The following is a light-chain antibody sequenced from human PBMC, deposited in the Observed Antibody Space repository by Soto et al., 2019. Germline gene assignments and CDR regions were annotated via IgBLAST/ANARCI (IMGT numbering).Light chain of an antibody. CDR1: QSITNY. V-gene: IGKV1-39*01. CDR3: QQSDSFPYT. J-gene: IGKJ2*01. Sequence: DIQMTQSPSSLSVSVGDRVTITCRASQSITNYLNWYQQQPEKAPKLLVYAASSLQSGVPSRFSGNGSGTDFTLTISSLQPEDFASYYCQQSDSFPYTFGQGTKLEIK. CDR2: AAS.